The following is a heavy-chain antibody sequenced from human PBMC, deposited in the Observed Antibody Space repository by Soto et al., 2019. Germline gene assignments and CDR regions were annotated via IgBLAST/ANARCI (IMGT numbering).Heavy chain of an antibody. V-gene: IGHV3-23*01. Sequence: GSLRLSCAASGFTFSSYAMSWVRQAPGKGLEWVSAISGSGGSTYYADSVKGRFTISRDNAKNSLYLQMNSLRAEDTAVYYCAKDGRIAARQRKDPYYYYGMDVWGQGTTVTVSS. D-gene: IGHD6-6*01. CDR2: ISGSGGST. CDR1: GFTFSSYA. CDR3: AKDGRIAARQRKDPYYYYGMDV. J-gene: IGHJ6*02.